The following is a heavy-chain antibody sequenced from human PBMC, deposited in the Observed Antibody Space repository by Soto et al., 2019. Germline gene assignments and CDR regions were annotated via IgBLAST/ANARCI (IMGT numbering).Heavy chain of an antibody. D-gene: IGHD6-13*01. CDR2: IIPIFGTA. CDR3: ARASGIAAAYLAFDI. Sequence: ASVKVSCKASGGTFSSYAISWVRQAPGQGLEWMGGIIPIFGTANYAQKFQGRVTITADESTSTAYMELSSLRSEDTAVYYCARASGIAAAYLAFDIWGQGTMVTVSS. CDR1: GGTFSSYA. V-gene: IGHV1-69*13. J-gene: IGHJ3*02.